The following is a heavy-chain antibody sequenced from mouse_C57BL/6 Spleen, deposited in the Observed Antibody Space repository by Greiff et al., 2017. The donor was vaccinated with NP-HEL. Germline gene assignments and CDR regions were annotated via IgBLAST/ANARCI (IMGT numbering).Heavy chain of an antibody. D-gene: IGHD2-12*01. J-gene: IGHJ4*01. CDR1: GFTFSSYG. Sequence: EVHLVESGGDLVKPGGSLKLSCAASGFTFSSYGMSWVRQTPDKRLEWVATISSGGSYTYYPDSVKGRFTISRDNAKNTLYLQMSSLKSEDTAMYYCARQRDVTDYAMDYWGQGTSVTVSS. CDR2: ISSGGSYT. V-gene: IGHV5-6*01. CDR3: ARQRDVTDYAMDY.